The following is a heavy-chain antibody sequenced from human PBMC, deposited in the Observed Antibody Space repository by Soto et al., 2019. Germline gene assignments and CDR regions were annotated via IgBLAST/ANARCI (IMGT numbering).Heavy chain of an antibody. V-gene: IGHV3-30-3*01. CDR1: GFTFRNHA. CDR3: ARDYCSGGSCYLGVVPYDY. Sequence: QVQLVESGGGVVQPGKSLRLSCAASGFTFRNHAMHWVRQAPGKGLEWVAVISYDGSNKYYADSVMGRFTISRDNSENTLYLQMNSVRAEDTAVYYCARDYCSGGSCYLGVVPYDYWGQGTLVTVSS. CDR2: ISYDGSNK. D-gene: IGHD2-15*01. J-gene: IGHJ4*02.